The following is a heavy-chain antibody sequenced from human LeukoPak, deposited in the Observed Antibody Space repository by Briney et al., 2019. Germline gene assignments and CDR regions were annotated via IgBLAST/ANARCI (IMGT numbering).Heavy chain of an antibody. CDR1: GFTFSSYE. CDR3: ARTTVGIPLDY. Sequence: PGGSLRLSCAASGFTFSSYEMNWVRQAPGKGLEWVSYISSSGSTIYYADSVEGRFTISRDNAKNSLYLQMNSLRAEDTAVYYCARTTVGIPLDYWGQGTLVTVSS. J-gene: IGHJ4*02. CDR2: ISSSGSTI. D-gene: IGHD4-23*01. V-gene: IGHV3-48*03.